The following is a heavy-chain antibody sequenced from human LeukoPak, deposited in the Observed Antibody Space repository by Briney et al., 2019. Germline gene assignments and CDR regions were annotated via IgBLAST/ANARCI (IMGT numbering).Heavy chain of an antibody. CDR2: ISGSGGST. CDR3: AKVRVRDYYGSGSPEYYFDY. Sequence: SGGSLRLSCAASGFTFSSYAMSWVRQAPGKGLEWVSAISGSGGSTYYADSVKGRFTISRDNSKNTLYLQMNSLRAEDTAVYYCAKVRVRDYYGSGSPEYYFDYWGQGTLVTVSS. V-gene: IGHV3-23*01. D-gene: IGHD3-10*01. J-gene: IGHJ4*02. CDR1: GFTFSSYA.